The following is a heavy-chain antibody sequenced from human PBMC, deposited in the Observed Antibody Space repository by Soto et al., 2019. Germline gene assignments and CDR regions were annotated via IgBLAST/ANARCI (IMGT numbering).Heavy chain of an antibody. CDR3: ARYSYYYNATDYYFGASDI. D-gene: IGHD3-22*01. CDR1: GYTFTSYG. Sequence: GASVKVSCKSSGYTFTSYGITWVRQAPGQGLERMGWISAYNGNTNYVQKFQGRVSMTTDTSTSTAYLELRSLRSDDTAVYYCARYSYYYNATDYYFGASDIRGQGTMVTVSS. CDR2: ISAYNGNT. V-gene: IGHV1-18*01. J-gene: IGHJ3*02.